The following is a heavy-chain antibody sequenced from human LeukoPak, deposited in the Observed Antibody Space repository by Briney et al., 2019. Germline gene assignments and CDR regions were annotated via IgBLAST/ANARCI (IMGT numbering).Heavy chain of an antibody. CDR2: ISSSSSYI. D-gene: IGHD1-26*01. Sequence: GGSLRLSCAASGFTFSSYSMNWVRQAPGKGLEWVSSISSSSSYIYYADSVKGRFTTSRDNAKNSLYLQMNSLRAEDTAVYYCARSRWELLAAAFDIWGQGTMVTVSS. J-gene: IGHJ3*02. CDR3: ARSRWELLAAAFDI. V-gene: IGHV3-21*01. CDR1: GFTFSSYS.